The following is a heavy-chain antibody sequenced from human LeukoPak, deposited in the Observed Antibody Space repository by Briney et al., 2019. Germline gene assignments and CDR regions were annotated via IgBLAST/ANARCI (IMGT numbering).Heavy chain of an antibody. J-gene: IGHJ4*02. Sequence: PEGSLRLSCAASGFTFSTYSMNWVRQAPGKGLEWVSVISSSSTYIYYSDSVRGRFTISRDNAKNSLYLQMNSLRAEDTAVYYCARGDPHGAYFDYWGQGALVTVSS. CDR1: GFTFSTYS. CDR2: ISSSSTYI. CDR3: ARGDPHGAYFDY. D-gene: IGHD5-24*01. V-gene: IGHV3-21*01.